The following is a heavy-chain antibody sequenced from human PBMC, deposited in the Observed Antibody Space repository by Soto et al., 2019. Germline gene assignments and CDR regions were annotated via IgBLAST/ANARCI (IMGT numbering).Heavy chain of an antibody. CDR1: GFTFSNYA. CDR3: AKGDQERQWVFLHN. Sequence: GGSLRLSCVASGFTFSNYAMTWVRQAPGKGMEWVSAIRGSGAETFHGGSVRGRFTISRDNSKRTLYLQMNSLRAEDTAVYYCAKGDQERQWVFLHNWGQGTLVTVSS. CDR2: IRGSGAET. J-gene: IGHJ4*02. V-gene: IGHV3-23*01. D-gene: IGHD2-8*01.